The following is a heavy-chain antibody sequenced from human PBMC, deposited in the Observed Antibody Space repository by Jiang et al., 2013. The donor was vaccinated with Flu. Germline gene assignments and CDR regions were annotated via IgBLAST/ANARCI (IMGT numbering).Heavy chain of an antibody. CDR3: ARTLCSGGSCYHYYFDY. CDR2: IYPGDSQT. J-gene: IGHJ4*02. CDR1: GYSFSGHW. Sequence: GAEVKKPGESLKISCQGFGYSFSGHWIAWVRQMPGEGLEWIGIIYPGDSQTRYSPSFQGQVTFSVDKSISTAYLQWSSLRASDTAMYYCARTLCSGGSCYHYYFDYWGPGNPGHRRPQ. D-gene: IGHD2-15*01. V-gene: IGHV5-51*03.